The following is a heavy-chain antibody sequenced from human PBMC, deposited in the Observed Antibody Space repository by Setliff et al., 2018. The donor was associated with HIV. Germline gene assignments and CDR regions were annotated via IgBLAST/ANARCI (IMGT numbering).Heavy chain of an antibody. D-gene: IGHD6-25*01. J-gene: IGHJ4*02. CDR2: IKSKTDGGTT. CDR3: ARGRLGAYFDY. V-gene: IGHV3-15*07. Sequence: GGSLRLSCAASGFTFSNAWMNWVRQAPGKGLEWVGRIKSKTDGGTTDYAAPVKGRFTISRDDSKNTLYLQMNSLKTEDTAVYYCARGRLGAYFDYWGQGTLVTVSS. CDR1: GFTFSNAW.